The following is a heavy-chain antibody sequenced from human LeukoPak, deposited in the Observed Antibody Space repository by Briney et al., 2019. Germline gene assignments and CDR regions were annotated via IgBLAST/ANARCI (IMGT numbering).Heavy chain of an antibody. CDR2: TWYDENSK. D-gene: IGHD3-22*01. J-gene: IGHJ4*02. V-gene: IGHV3-33*01. Sequence: GGSLRLSCAASGFTFSSYGMHWVRQAPGKGLEWVAVTWYDENSKYYADSVRGRFTISRDNSKNTLYMQMNSLRAEDTAMYYCARDWHSRNIDYWGQGTLVTVSS. CDR3: ARDWHSRNIDY. CDR1: GFTFSSYG.